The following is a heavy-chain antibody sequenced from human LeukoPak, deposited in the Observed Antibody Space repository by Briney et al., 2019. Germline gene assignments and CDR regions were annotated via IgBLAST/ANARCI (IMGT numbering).Heavy chain of an antibody. CDR1: GFTFSSYW. CDR3: ARVGSSWHYFDY. J-gene: IGHJ4*02. D-gene: IGHD6-13*01. V-gene: IGHV3-74*01. CDR2: ISSDGRST. Sequence: GGSLRLSCAASGFTFSSYWMHWVRQAPGKGLVWVSRISSDGRSTSYADSVKGRFTISRDNAKNTLYLQMNSLRAEDTAVYYCARVGSSWHYFDYWGQGTPVTVSS.